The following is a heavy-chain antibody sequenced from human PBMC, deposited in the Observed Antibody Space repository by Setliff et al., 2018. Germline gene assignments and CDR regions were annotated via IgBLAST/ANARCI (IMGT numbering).Heavy chain of an antibody. J-gene: IGHJ4*02. CDR1: GYTFTNYY. V-gene: IGHV1-46*03. CDR3: ARGGSPDCSTAGCRYGDYVY. D-gene: IGHD2-2*01. Sequence: ASVKVSCKASGYTFTNYYINWVRQAPGQGLEWMGIINPRAGATSYAQKLQGRVTMTRDTSTNTVYMELSSLRSEDTAVYYCARGGSPDCSTAGCRYGDYVYWGQGTQVTVSS. CDR2: INPRAGAT.